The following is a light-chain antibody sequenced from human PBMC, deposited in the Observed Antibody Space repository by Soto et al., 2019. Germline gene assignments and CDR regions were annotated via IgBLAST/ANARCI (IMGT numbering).Light chain of an antibody. CDR3: QQRSNWPIN. V-gene: IGKV3-11*01. CDR2: DAS. J-gene: IGKJ5*01. CDR1: QSVSSY. Sequence: EIVLTQSPATMSLSQGYRDTISCRASQSVSSYLAWYQQKPGQAPRLLIYDASNRATGIPARFSGSGSGTDFTLTISSLEPEDFAVYYCQQRSNWPINCGQGQRRAIK.